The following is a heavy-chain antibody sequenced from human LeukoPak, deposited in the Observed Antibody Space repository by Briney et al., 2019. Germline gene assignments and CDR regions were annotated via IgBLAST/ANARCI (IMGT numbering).Heavy chain of an antibody. V-gene: IGHV3-53*01. CDR2: IYSDGRT. D-gene: IGHD2-2*01. Sequence: GGSLRLSCAASGFTVSSNYMRWVRQAPGKGLEWVSVIYSDGRTDYADSVKGRFTISRDNSKNTLYLQMNSLRAEDTAVYYCARAGFSGIVVVPAAPFDYWGQGTLVTVSS. J-gene: IGHJ4*02. CDR3: ARAGFSGIVVVPAAPFDY. CDR1: GFTVSSNY.